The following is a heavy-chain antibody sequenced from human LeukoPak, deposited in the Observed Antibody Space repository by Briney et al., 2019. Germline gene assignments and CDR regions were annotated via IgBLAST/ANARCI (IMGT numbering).Heavy chain of an antibody. V-gene: IGHV1-46*01. CDR2: VNPSGDST. J-gene: IGHJ4*02. D-gene: IGHD3/OR15-3a*01. CDR1: GYTFTRYY. CDR3: ARWTTTYLDY. Sequence: ASVKVSCKASGYTFTRYYIHWVRQAPGQGLEWMGIVNPSGDSTNYAQKFQGRVTMTRDTSTSTVYMELSSLRSEDTAVYYCARWTTTYLDYWGQGTLVTVSS.